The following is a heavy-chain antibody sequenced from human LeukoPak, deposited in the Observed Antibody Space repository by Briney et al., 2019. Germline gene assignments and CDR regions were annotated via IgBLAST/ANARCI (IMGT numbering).Heavy chain of an antibody. CDR3: ARDGKISPYYGMDV. CDR2: IYYSGST. J-gene: IGHJ6*02. D-gene: IGHD1-26*01. V-gene: IGHV4-59*01. CDR1: GGSITYYY. Sequence: SETLSLTCTVSGGSITYYYWSWIRQTPGKGLEWIGYIYYSGSTDYNPSLKSRVTISVDTSKNQFSLKLSSVTAADTAVYYCARDGKISPYYGMDVWGQGTTVTVSS.